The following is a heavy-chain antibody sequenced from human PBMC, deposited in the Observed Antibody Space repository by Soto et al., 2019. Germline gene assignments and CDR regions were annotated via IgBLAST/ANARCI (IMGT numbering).Heavy chain of an antibody. CDR1: GFTFCSYG. CDR2: IWYDRSNK. CDR3: ARGYGNITIFGVVIRKDAFDI. Sequence: WSERLSCAASGFTFCSYGMHWVRQAPGKGLEWVAVIWYDRSNKYYADSVKGRFTISRDNSKNTLYLQMNSLRAEDTAVYYCARGYGNITIFGVVIRKDAFDIWGQGTMVTVSS. J-gene: IGHJ3*02. D-gene: IGHD3-3*01. V-gene: IGHV3-33*01.